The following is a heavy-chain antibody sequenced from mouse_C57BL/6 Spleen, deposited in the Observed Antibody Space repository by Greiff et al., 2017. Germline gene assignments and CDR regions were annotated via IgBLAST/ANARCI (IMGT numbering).Heavy chain of an antibody. J-gene: IGHJ2*01. D-gene: IGHD1-3*01. CDR1: GFTFTDYY. V-gene: IGHV7-3*01. Sequence: DVKLQESGGGLVQPGGSLSLSCAASGFTFTDYYMSWVRQPPGKALEWLGFIRNKANGYTTEYNASVKGRFTIYRDNSQSILYLQMNALRAEDSATYYCARFTIREYYFGGWGQGATLTVAS. CDR2: IRNKANGYTT. CDR3: ARFTIREYYFGG.